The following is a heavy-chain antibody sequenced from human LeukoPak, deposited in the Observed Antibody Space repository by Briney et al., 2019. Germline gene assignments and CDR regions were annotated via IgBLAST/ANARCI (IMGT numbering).Heavy chain of an antibody. D-gene: IGHD4-17*01. CDR1: GFTVSNFW. Sequence: GGSLRLSCAASGFTVSNFWMHWVRQAPGKGLEWVSGISWNSGSIGYADSVKGRFTISRDNAKNSLYLQMNSLRAEDTALYYCAKGGLYGDYVVSYYFDYWGQGTLVTVSS. J-gene: IGHJ4*02. CDR2: ISWNSGSI. CDR3: AKGGLYGDYVVSYYFDY. V-gene: IGHV3-9*01.